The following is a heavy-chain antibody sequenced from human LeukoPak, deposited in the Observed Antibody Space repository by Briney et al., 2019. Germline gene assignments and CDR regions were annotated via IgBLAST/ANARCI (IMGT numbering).Heavy chain of an antibody. V-gene: IGHV3-33*01. Sequence: GWSLRLSCAASGFTFSSYGMHWVSQAPGKGLEWAAVIWYDGSNKYYADSVKGRFTISRDNSKNTLYLQMNSLRAEDTAVYYCARGEHGSGSRSGDPWGQGTLVTVSS. CDR3: ARGEHGSGSRSGDP. J-gene: IGHJ5*02. CDR2: IWYDGSNK. D-gene: IGHD3-10*01. CDR1: GFTFSSYG.